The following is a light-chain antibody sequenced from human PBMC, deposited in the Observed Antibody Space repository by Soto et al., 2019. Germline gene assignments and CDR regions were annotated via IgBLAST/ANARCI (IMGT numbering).Light chain of an antibody. V-gene: IGKV1-33*01. Sequence: DIQLTQSPSSLSASVADRAIMTCQASHDVTNYLDWYQQKPGKAPKLLIHDVSKLETGVPSRFSGSGSGTDFTFTISSLQPEDIATYFCQQYDDLPITFGQGTRLEIK. CDR1: HDVTNY. CDR3: QQYDDLPIT. J-gene: IGKJ5*01. CDR2: DVS.